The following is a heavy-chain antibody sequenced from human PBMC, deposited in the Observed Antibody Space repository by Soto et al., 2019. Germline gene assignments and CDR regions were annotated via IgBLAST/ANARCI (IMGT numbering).Heavy chain of an antibody. D-gene: IGHD2-15*01. Sequence: QVQLVQSGAEVKKPGSSVKVSCKASGGTFSSYAISWVRQAPGQGLEWMGGIIPIFGTANYAQKFQGRVTITADESTSTAYMELSSLRSEDTAVYYCARTELGYCSGGGCYWFDPWGQGTLVTVSS. J-gene: IGHJ5*02. CDR1: GGTFSSYA. V-gene: IGHV1-69*01. CDR3: ARTELGYCSGGGCYWFDP. CDR2: IIPIFGTA.